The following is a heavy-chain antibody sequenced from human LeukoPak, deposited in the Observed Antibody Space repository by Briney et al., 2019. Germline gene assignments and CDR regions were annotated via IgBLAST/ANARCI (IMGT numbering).Heavy chain of an antibody. Sequence: PGGSLRLSCKASGFTFTNAWMSWVRQAPGKGLEWVASIRQDGSEKHYVDSVEGRFIISRDNAKNSLHLQMNSLRAEDTAVYYCAKGSSRPPNAFDIWGQGTLVTVSS. V-gene: IGHV3-7*01. CDR1: GFTFTNAW. J-gene: IGHJ3*02. CDR2: IRQDGSEK. D-gene: IGHD6-6*01. CDR3: AKGSSRPPNAFDI.